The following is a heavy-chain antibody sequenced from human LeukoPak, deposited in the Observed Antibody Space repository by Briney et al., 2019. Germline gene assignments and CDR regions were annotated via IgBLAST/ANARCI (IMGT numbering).Heavy chain of an antibody. CDR1: GFTFSSYA. Sequence: GGSLRLSCAASGFTFSSYAMSWVRQAPGKGLEWVSAISGSGGSTYYADSVKGRFTISRDNSKNTLYLQMNSLRAEDTAVYYCAREGCSSTSCSDAFDIWGQGTMVTVSS. J-gene: IGHJ3*02. CDR2: ISGSGGST. D-gene: IGHD2-2*01. CDR3: AREGCSSTSCSDAFDI. V-gene: IGHV3-23*01.